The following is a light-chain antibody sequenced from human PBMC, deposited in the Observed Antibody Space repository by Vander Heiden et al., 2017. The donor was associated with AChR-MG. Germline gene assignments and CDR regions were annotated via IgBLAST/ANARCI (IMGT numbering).Light chain of an antibody. CDR3: QQYKSYPYS. CDR1: QSISNW. V-gene: IGKV1-5*03. J-gene: IGKJ2*03. CDR2: KAS. Sequence: DIQMTQSPSTLSASVGDRVTITCRASQSISNWLAWYQQKPGKAPKLLIYKASSLETGVPSRFSGSGSGTEFTLTTSSLQPDDSATCYCQQYKSYPYSFGQGTKLEIK.